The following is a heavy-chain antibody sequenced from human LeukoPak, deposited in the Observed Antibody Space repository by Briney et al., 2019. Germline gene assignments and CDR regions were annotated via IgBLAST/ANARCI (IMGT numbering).Heavy chain of an antibody. CDR1: GFTFSSYA. V-gene: IGHV3-23*01. D-gene: IGHD3-10*01. J-gene: IGHJ4*02. CDR2: ISGSGGST. CDR3: AKDRRITMVRGVIDYFDY. Sequence: GGSLRLSCAASGFTFSSYAMSWVRQAPGQGLEWVSAISGSGGSTYYADSVKGRFTISRDNSKNTLYLQMNSLRAEDTAVHDCAKDRRITMVRGVIDYFDYWGQGTLVTVSS.